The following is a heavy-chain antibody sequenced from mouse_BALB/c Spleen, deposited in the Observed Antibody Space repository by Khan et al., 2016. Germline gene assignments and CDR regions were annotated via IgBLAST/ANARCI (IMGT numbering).Heavy chain of an antibody. CDR1: GFTFSSYG. J-gene: IGHJ3*01. V-gene: IGHV5-6-3*01. CDR2: INSNGGST. CDR3: AKKGSYAGAAY. Sequence: EVELVESGGGLVQPGGSLKLSCAASGFTFSSYGMSWVRQTPDKRMELVATINSNGGSTYYPDSVKGRFTISRDNAKNTLYLQISSLNSEDTAMYYCAKKGSYAGAAYLCPGTLVTVSA.